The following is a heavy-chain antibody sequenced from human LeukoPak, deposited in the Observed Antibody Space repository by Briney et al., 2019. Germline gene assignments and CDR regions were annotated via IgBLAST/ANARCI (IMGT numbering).Heavy chain of an antibody. CDR2: ISWNSGSI. CDR3: AKVSGGGYGSGSYLDY. D-gene: IGHD3-10*01. Sequence: PGGSLRLSCAASGFTFDYYAMHWVRQAPGKGLEWVSGISWNSGSIGYADSVKGRFTISRDNAKNSLYLQMNSLRAEDTALYYCAKVSGGGYGSGSYLDYWGQGTLVTVSS. CDR1: GFTFDYYA. V-gene: IGHV3-9*01. J-gene: IGHJ4*02.